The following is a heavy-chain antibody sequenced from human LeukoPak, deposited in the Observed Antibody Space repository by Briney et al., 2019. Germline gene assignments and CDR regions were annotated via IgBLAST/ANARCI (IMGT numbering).Heavy chain of an antibody. CDR3: ATDAYYGDYEGGWFDP. Sequence: SVKVSCKASGGTFSSYAISWVRQAPGQGLEWMGGIIPIFGTANYAQKFQGRVTITADESTSTAYMELSSLRSEDTAVYYCATDAYYGDYEGGWFDPWGQGTLVIVSS. J-gene: IGHJ5*02. V-gene: IGHV1-69*13. D-gene: IGHD4-17*01. CDR1: GGTFSSYA. CDR2: IIPIFGTA.